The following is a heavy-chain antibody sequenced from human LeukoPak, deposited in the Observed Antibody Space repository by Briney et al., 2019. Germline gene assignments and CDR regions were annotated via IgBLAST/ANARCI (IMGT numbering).Heavy chain of an antibody. CDR3: ASPNYYDSSGYYHLYYYYYYMDV. D-gene: IGHD3-22*01. CDR1: GFTVSSNY. Sequence: GGSLRLSCAASGFTVSSNYMSWVRQAPGKGLEWVSEIYSDGSTYYAASVKGRFTISRDNSKNTLYLQMNSLRAEDTAVYYCASPNYYDSSGYYHLYYYYYYMDVWGKGTTVTVSS. J-gene: IGHJ6*03. CDR2: IYSDGST. V-gene: IGHV3-53*05.